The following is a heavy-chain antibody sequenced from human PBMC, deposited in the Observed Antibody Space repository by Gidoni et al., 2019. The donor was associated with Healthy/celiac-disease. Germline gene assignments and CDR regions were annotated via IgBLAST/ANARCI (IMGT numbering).Heavy chain of an antibody. Sequence: SSYYWRWIRQPPGKGLEWVGYIYYSGSTNCNPPLKSRVTISVDTSKHQFSLKLSSVTAADTAVYYCARCLDTYWNGFDYWGQGTLVTVSS. V-gene: IGHV4-59*12. CDR2: IYYSGST. CDR3: ARCLDTYWNGFDY. D-gene: IGHD3-3*01. J-gene: IGHJ4*02. CDR1: SSYY.